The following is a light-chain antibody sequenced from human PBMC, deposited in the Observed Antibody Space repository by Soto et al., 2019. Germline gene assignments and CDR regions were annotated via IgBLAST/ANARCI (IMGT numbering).Light chain of an antibody. V-gene: IGKV1-27*01. CDR3: QKYNSVPWT. Sequence: DIQMTQSPSSLSASVGDRVTITCRASQGIYNYLAWYQQRPGKVPMLLIDAASTLQAGVPSRFSGSGSGTYFTLTITSLQPEDVATYYCQKYNSVPWTFGQGTKVEIK. CDR2: AAS. J-gene: IGKJ1*01. CDR1: QGIYNY.